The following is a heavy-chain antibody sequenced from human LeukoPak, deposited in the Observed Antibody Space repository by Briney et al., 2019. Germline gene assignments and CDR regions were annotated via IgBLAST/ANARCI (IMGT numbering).Heavy chain of an antibody. D-gene: IGHD6-19*01. CDR3: AKTTTGYSSGRFPGWPVDY. J-gene: IGHJ4*02. V-gene: IGHV3-23*01. CDR1: GFTFSSYA. Sequence: GGSLRLSCGASGFTFSSYAMAWVRQAPGKGLEWVSAIRGTGSSTYYADSVKGRFTISRDNSKNTVYLQMNSLRAEDTAVYYCAKTTTGYSSGRFPGWPVDYWGQGTLVTVSS. CDR2: IRGTGSST.